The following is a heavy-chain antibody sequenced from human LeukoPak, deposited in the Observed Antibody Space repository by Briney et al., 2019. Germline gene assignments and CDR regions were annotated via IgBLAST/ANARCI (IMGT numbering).Heavy chain of an antibody. J-gene: IGHJ4*02. Sequence: GGSLRLSCAASGCTFSSYDMHWVRHATGKGLEWVSAIGVAANTFYSGSVKGRFTISRENAKNSLYLLMSSLRAEDTAVYYCARQNTPHGNFDYWGQGTLVTVSS. CDR3: ARQNTPHGNFDY. V-gene: IGHV3-13*01. D-gene: IGHD1-26*01. CDR2: IGVAANT. CDR1: GCTFSSYD.